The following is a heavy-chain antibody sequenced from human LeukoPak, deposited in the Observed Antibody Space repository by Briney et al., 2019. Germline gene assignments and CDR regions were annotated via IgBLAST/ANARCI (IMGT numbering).Heavy chain of an antibody. CDR3: ARYSKQLATDAFDI. D-gene: IGHD6-6*01. Sequence: GGSLRLSCAASGFTFTSYEMNWVRQAPGKGLDWVSYISSSSYIYYADSVKGRFTISRDNAKNSLYLQMNSLRAEDTAVYYCARYSKQLATDAFDIWGQGTMVTVSS. J-gene: IGHJ3*02. CDR1: GFTFTSYE. CDR2: ISSSSYI. V-gene: IGHV3-21*05.